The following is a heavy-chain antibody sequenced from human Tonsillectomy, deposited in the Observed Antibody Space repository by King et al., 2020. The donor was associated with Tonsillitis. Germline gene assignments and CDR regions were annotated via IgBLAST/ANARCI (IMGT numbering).Heavy chain of an antibody. J-gene: IGHJ6*02. CDR1: GFTFGDYA. V-gene: IGHV3-49*03. CDR3: TRDAENYDFWSGYYTHYGMDV. Sequence: VQLVESGGGLVQPGRSLRLSCTASGFTFGDYAMSWFRQAPGKGLEWVGFIRSKAYGGTTEYAATVKGRFTISRDDSKSLAYLQMNSLKTEDTAVYYCTRDAENYDFWSGYYTHYGMDVLGQGTTVTVSS. CDR2: IRSKAYGGTT. D-gene: IGHD3-3*01.